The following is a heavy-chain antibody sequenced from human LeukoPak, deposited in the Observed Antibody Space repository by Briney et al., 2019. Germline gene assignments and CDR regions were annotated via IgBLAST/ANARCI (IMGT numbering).Heavy chain of an antibody. V-gene: IGHV4-59*01. CDR2: IYYSGST. D-gene: IGHD1-26*01. CDR3: ARDRYSGKHDAFDI. CDR1: GGSISSYY. Sequence: SETLSLTCTVSGGSISSYYWSWIRQPPGKGLDWIGYIYYSGSTNYNPSLKSRVTISVDTSKNQFSLKLSSVTAADTAVYYCARDRYSGKHDAFDIWGQGTMVTVSS. J-gene: IGHJ3*02.